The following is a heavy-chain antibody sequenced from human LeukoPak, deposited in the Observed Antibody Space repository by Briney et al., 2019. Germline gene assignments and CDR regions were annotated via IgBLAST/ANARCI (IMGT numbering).Heavy chain of an antibody. CDR3: ARDIAAANYYYYYGMDV. J-gene: IGHJ6*02. D-gene: IGHD6-13*01. CDR2: ISYDGSNK. V-gene: IGHV3-30-3*01. Sequence: PGRSLRLSCAASGLTFSSYAMHWVRQAPGKGLEWVAVISYDGSNKYYADSVKGRFTISRDNSKNTLYLQMNSLRAEDTAVYYCARDIAAANYYYYYGMDVWGQGTTVTVSS. CDR1: GLTFSSYA.